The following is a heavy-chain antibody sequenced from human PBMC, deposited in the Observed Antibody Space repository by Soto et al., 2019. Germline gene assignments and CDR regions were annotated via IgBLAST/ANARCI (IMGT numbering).Heavy chain of an antibody. V-gene: IGHV4-30-4*01. D-gene: IGHD3-10*02. Sequence: SETLSLTCTVSGGSISSGDYYWSWIRQPPGKGLEWIGYIYYSGSTKYNPSLKSRITISVDTSKNQFSLHLSSVTAADTAVFHWVRGLSDYYVTRGPSYHYFDSWGHVTLVTVFS. J-gene: IGHJ4*01. CDR1: GGSISSGDYY. CDR3: VRGLSDYYVTRGPSYHYFDS. CDR2: IYYSGST.